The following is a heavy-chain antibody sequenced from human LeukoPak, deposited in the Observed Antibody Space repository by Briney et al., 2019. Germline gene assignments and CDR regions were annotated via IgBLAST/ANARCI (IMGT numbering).Heavy chain of an antibody. CDR1: GYIFTGYY. D-gene: IGHD6-13*01. J-gene: IGHJ6*03. CDR3: ARDPGSSYTSSWYDFYYMDV. Sequence: GASVKVSCKASGYIFTGYYMHWVRQAPGQGLEWMGWINPDSGGTYYAQKFQGRVTMTRDTSISTAYMELSRLRSDDTAVYYCARDPGSSYTSSWYDFYYMDVWGKGTTVTISS. V-gene: IGHV1-2*02. CDR2: INPDSGGT.